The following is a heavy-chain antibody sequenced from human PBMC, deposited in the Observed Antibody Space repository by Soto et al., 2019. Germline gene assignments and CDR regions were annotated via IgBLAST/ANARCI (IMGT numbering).Heavy chain of an antibody. CDR1: GGSISSYY. CDR3: ARAGGLGAVAVDY. CDR2: IYYSGST. Sequence: SETLSLTCTVSGGSISSYYWSWNRQPPGKGLEWIGYIYYSGSTYYNPSLKSRVTISVDRSKNQFSLKLSSVTAADTAVYYCARAGGLGAVAVDYWGQGTLVTVSS. D-gene: IGHD6-19*01. J-gene: IGHJ4*02. V-gene: IGHV4-59*12.